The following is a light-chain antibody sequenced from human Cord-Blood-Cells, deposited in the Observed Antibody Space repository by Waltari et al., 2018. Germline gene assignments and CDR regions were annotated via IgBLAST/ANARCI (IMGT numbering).Light chain of an antibody. J-gene: IGKJ2*01. CDR2: GAS. V-gene: IGKV3-15*01. CDR3: QQYNNWPPYT. Sequence: EIVLTQSPGTLPLSPGERATLSCRASQSVSSSYLAWYQQKPGQAPRLLIYGASTRATGIPARFSGSGSGTEFTLTISSLQSEDFAVYYCQQYNNWPPYTFGQGTKLEIK. CDR1: QSVSSSY.